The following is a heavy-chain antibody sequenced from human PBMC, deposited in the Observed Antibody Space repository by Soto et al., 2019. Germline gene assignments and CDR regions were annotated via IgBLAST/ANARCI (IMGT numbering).Heavy chain of an antibody. V-gene: IGHV3-13*01. CDR1: GFTFSSYD. J-gene: IGHJ6*03. CDR2: IGTTGDT. Sequence: PGGSLRLSCAASGFTFSSYDMHWVRQATGKGLEWVSTIGTTGDTYYPGSVKGRFTISRENAKNSLYLQMNSLRAGDTAVYFCARGAMASLYFMDVWGKGTTDTVSS. D-gene: IGHD2-2*01. CDR3: ARGAMASLYFMDV.